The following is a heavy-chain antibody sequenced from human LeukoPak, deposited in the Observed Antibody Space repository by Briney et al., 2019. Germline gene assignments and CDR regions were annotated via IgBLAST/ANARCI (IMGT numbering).Heavy chain of an antibody. Sequence: GASVKVSCRASGYTFTSYYIHWVRQAPGQGLEWMGVISPSAGSTGYAQKSQGRVTMTKDTSTSTVYMELSSLRFEDTAVYYCARGIQIWTQDPPLGWFDPWGQGTLVTVSS. D-gene: IGHD5-18*01. CDR1: GYTFTSYY. V-gene: IGHV1-46*01. J-gene: IGHJ5*02. CDR2: ISPSAGST. CDR3: ARGIQIWTQDPPLGWFDP.